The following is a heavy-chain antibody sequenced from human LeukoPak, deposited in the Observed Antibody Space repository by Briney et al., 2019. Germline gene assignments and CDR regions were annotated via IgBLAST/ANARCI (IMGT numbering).Heavy chain of an antibody. Sequence: GGSLRLSCAASGFTFSDHYMSWIRQTPGKGLEWVSYIYNSASNTYYADSVKGRFTISRDNAKNVLYLQMNNLRVEDTAVYYCARGHYGLDVWGLGTTVTVSS. J-gene: IGHJ6*02. CDR3: ARGHYGLDV. CDR1: GFTFSDHY. CDR2: IYNSASNT. V-gene: IGHV3-11*01.